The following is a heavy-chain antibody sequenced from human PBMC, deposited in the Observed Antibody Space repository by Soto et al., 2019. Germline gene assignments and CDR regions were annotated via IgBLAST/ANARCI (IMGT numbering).Heavy chain of an antibody. CDR2: IFYSGST. CDR3: ASRSDIYYYYGMDV. Sequence: SETLSLTCTVSGGSISSSSYYWGWIRQPPGKGMEWIGSIFYSGSTYYKPSLKSRVTISVDTSKNQFSLKLSSVTAADTAVYYCASRSDIYYYYGMDVWGQGTTVTVSS. J-gene: IGHJ6*02. CDR1: GGSISSSSYY. D-gene: IGHD3-9*01. V-gene: IGHV4-39*01.